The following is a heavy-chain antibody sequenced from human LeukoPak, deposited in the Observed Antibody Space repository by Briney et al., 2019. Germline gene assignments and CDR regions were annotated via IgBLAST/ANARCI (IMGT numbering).Heavy chain of an antibody. Sequence: PSETLSLTCTVSGGSISSYYWSWIRQPPGKGLEWIGYIYYGGSTNYNPSLKSRVTISVDTSKNQFSLKLSSVTAADTAVYYCARHDYDILTGYNNWFDPWGQGTLVTVSS. J-gene: IGHJ5*02. CDR2: IYYGGST. CDR1: GGSISSYY. V-gene: IGHV4-59*08. D-gene: IGHD3-9*01. CDR3: ARHDYDILTGYNNWFDP.